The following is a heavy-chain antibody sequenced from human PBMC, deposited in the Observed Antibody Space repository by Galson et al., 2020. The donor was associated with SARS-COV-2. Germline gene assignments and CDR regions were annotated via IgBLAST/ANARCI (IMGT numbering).Heavy chain of an antibody. V-gene: IGHV1-46*01. CDR3: VRSLVGASTGYYNMDV. D-gene: IGHD1-26*01. CDR2: INPSGGST. J-gene: IGHJ6*02. CDR1: GYTFTSYY. Sequence: ASVKVSCKASGYTFTSYYIHWVRQAPGQGLEWMGIINPSGGSTSYAQKFQGRVTMTRDTSTSTVYMELSSLRSEDTAVYYCVRSLVGASTGYYNMDVWGQGTTVTVSS.